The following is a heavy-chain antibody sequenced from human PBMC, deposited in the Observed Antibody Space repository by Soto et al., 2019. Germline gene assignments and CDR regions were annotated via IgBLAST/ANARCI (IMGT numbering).Heavy chain of an antibody. Sequence: EVQLVESGGGLVQPGGSLRLSCAASGFTFSSYWMHWVRQAPGKGLVWVSRINSDGSSTSYADSVKGRFTISRDNAKNTLYLPMNSLRAEDTAVYYCARDGRGVVVVAAAYYMDVWGKGTTVTVSS. CDR1: GFTFSSYW. CDR2: INSDGSST. D-gene: IGHD2-15*01. CDR3: ARDGRGVVVVAAAYYMDV. J-gene: IGHJ6*03. V-gene: IGHV3-74*01.